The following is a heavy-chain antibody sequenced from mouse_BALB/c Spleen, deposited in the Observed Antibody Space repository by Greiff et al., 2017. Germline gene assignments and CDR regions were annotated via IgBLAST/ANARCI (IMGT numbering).Heavy chain of an antibody. Sequence: ESGPGLVKPSQSLSLTCTVTGYSITSDYAWNWIRQFPGNKLEWMGYISYSGSTSYNPSLKSRISITRDTSKNQFFLQLNSVTTEDTATYYCARDYYREGFAYWGQGTLVTVSA. CDR3: ARDYYREGFAY. D-gene: IGHD2-14*01. CDR2: ISYSGST. J-gene: IGHJ3*01. V-gene: IGHV3-2*02. CDR1: GYSITSDYA.